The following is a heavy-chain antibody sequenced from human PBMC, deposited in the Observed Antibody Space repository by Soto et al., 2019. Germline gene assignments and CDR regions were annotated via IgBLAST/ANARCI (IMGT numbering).Heavy chain of an antibody. CDR2: IVANDGRT. J-gene: IGHJ3*02. CDR1: GLVFTEYS. Sequence: EVQLLESGGGLVQPGGSLRLSCAASGLVFTEYSMAWVRQAPDKGLEWVAGIVANDGRTFYADSVKGRFTISRDTSKNTLFLEMNSLRVEDTAKYYCVGDPGGLEGFDIWGQGTMVIVSS. V-gene: IGHV3-23*01. D-gene: IGHD3-16*01. CDR3: VGDPGGLEGFDI.